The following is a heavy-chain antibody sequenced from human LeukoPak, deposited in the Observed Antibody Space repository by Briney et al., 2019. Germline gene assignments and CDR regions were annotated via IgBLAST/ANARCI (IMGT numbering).Heavy chain of an antibody. Sequence: SETLSLTCTVSGYSISSGYYWGWIRPSPGKGLEWIGSIYHSGSTYYNPSLKSRVTILVDTSKNQFSLKLSSVTAADTAVYYCARADDSSGYALHWGQGTLVTVSS. CDR2: IYHSGST. CDR1: GYSISSGYY. D-gene: IGHD3-22*01. CDR3: ARADDSSGYALH. V-gene: IGHV4-38-2*02. J-gene: IGHJ4*02.